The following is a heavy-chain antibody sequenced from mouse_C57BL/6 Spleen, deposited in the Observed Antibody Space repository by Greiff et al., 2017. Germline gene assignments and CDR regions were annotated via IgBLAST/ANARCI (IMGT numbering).Heavy chain of an antibody. D-gene: IGHD2-9*01. CDR2: IDPSDSYT. V-gene: IGHV1-69*01. CDR1: GYTFTSYW. J-gene: IGHJ4*01. Sequence: VQLQQPGAELVMPGASVKLSCKASGYTFTSYWMHWVKQRPGQGLEWIGEIDPSDSYTNYNQKFKGKSTLTVDKSSSTASMQLSSLTSEDSAVYYCARSYYGSAMDYWGQGTSVTVSS. CDR3: ARSYYGSAMDY.